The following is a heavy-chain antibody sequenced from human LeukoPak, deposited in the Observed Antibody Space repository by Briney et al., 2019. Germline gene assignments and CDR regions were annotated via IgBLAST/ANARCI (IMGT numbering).Heavy chain of an antibody. V-gene: IGHV4-4*09. Sequence: SETLSLICTTSGVSISCFYWSWVRQPPGKGLEWIANIYNGVPTFFNPSLKSRATISVDTSKGQFSLQLASVTAADTAVYYCVQTTGWPGFDYWGQGILVTVSS. CDR3: VQTTGWPGFDY. CDR1: GVSISCFY. CDR2: IYNGVPT. J-gene: IGHJ4*02. D-gene: IGHD6-19*01.